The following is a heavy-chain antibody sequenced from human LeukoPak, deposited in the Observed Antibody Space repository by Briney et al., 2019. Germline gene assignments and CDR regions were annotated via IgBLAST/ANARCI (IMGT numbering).Heavy chain of an antibody. D-gene: IGHD3-16*01. J-gene: IGHJ4*02. CDR2: TYSDTDT. V-gene: IGHV3-NL1*01. CDR3: ATNSGGRNDY. CDR1: GFTFSSYG. Sequence: GGSLRLSCAASGFTFSSYGMHWVRQAPGKGLEWVSVTYSDTDTYYADSVKGRFTISRDNSKNTVYLQMNSLRAEDTAVYYCATNSGGRNDYWGQGTLVTVSS.